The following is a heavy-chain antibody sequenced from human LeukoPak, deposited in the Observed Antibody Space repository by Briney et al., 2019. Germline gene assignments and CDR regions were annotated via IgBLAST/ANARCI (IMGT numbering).Heavy chain of an antibody. CDR3: ARDGTFGVVMPLDY. Sequence: GSLRLSCAASGFTFSSYGTHWVRQAPGKGLEWVAVIWYDGSNKYYADSVKGRFTISRDNSKNTLYLQMNSLRAEDTAVYYCARDGTFGVVMPLDYWGQGTLVTVSS. CDR2: IWYDGSNK. V-gene: IGHV3-33*01. CDR1: GFTFSSYG. D-gene: IGHD3-3*02. J-gene: IGHJ4*02.